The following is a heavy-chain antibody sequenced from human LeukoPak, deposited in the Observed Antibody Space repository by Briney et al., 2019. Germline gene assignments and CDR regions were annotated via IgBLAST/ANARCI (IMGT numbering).Heavy chain of an antibody. Sequence: SETLSLTCTVSGGSISSSSYYWPWIRQPPGKGLEWIGSIYYIGSTYYNPSLKGRVTISVDTSKNQFSLKLSSVTAADTAVYYCARHWTIGLRFDPWGQGTLVTVSS. CDR1: GGSISSSSYY. V-gene: IGHV4-39*01. CDR3: ARHWTIGLRFDP. J-gene: IGHJ5*02. CDR2: IYYIGST. D-gene: IGHD3/OR15-3a*01.